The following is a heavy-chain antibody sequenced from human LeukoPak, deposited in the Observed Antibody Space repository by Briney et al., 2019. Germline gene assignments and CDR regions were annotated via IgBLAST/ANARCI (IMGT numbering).Heavy chain of an antibody. V-gene: IGHV4-34*01. CDR2: TNHSGST. Sequence: PSETLSLTCAVYGGSFSGYYWSWIRQPPGKGLEWIGETNHSGSTNYNPSLKSRVTISVDTSKNQFSLKLSSVTAADTAVYYCARGDGYNRFTDALYNWFDPWGQGTLVTVSS. J-gene: IGHJ5*02. D-gene: IGHD5-24*01. CDR1: GGSFSGYY. CDR3: ARGDGYNRFTDALYNWFDP.